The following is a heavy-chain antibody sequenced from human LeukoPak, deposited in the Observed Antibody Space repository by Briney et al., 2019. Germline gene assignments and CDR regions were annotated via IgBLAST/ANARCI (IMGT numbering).Heavy chain of an antibody. V-gene: IGHV3-48*01. D-gene: IGHD3-10*01. CDR2: ISSSSSTI. J-gene: IGHJ4*02. CDR1: GFTFSSYS. Sequence: PGGSLRLSCAASGFTFSSYSMNWVRQAPGKGLEWVSYISSSSSTIYYADSVKGRYTISRDNSKNTLYVQMNSLRAEDTAVYYCAKDYYGSGSYYPYFDYWGQGTLVTVSS. CDR3: AKDYYGSGSYYPYFDY.